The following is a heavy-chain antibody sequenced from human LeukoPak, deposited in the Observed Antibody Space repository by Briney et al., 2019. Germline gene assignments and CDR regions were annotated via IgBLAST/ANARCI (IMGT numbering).Heavy chain of an antibody. J-gene: IGHJ5*02. CDR1: GGSISSYY. CDR2: IYTSGST. V-gene: IGHV4-4*07. Sequence: PSETLSLTCTVSGGSISSYYWSWIRQPAGKGLEWIGRIYTSGSTNYNPSLKSRVTMSVDTSKNQFSLKLSSVTAADTAVYYCARDLPLYSSGRFNWFDPWGQGTLVTVSS. CDR3: ARDLPLYSSGRFNWFDP. D-gene: IGHD6-25*01.